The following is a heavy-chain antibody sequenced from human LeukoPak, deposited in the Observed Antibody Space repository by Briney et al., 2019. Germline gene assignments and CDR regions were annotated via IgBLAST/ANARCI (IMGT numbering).Heavy chain of an antibody. CDR1: GFTFSSYG. CDR2: IWYDGSNK. CDR3: ARDRLGGYFDY. D-gene: IGHD3-16*01. Sequence: GRSLRLSCAASGFTFSSYGMHWVRQAPGTGLEWVAVIWYDGSNKYYADSVKGRFTISRDNSKNTLYLQMNSLRAEDTAVYYCARDRLGGYFDYWGQGTLVTVSS. V-gene: IGHV3-33*01. J-gene: IGHJ4*02.